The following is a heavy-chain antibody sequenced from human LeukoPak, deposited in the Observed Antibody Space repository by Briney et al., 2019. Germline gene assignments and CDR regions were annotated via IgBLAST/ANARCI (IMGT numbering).Heavy chain of an antibody. V-gene: IGHV4-61*02. CDR1: GGSISSGSYY. Sequence: SQTLSLTCTVSGGSISSGSYYWRWIRQPAGKGLEWIGRIYTSGSTNYNPSLKSRLTISVDTSKNQFSLKLSSVTAADTAVYYCARKDTAMADDAFDIWGQGTMVTVSS. CDR3: ARKDTAMADDAFDI. J-gene: IGHJ3*02. D-gene: IGHD5-18*01. CDR2: IYTSGST.